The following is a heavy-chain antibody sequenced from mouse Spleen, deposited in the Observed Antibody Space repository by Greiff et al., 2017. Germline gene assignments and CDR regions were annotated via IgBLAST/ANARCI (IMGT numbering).Heavy chain of an antibody. CDR1: GYSFTGYN. CDR2: IDPYYGGT. Sequence: EVQRVESGPELEKPGASVKISCKASGYSFTGYNMNWVKQSNGKSLEWIGNIDPYYGGTSYNQKFKGKATLTVDKSSSTAYMQLKSLTSEDSAVYYCARSWGSGTHWYFDVWGAGTTVTVSS. J-gene: IGHJ1*01. D-gene: IGHD4-1*01. V-gene: IGHV1-39*01. CDR3: ARSWGSGTHWYFDV.